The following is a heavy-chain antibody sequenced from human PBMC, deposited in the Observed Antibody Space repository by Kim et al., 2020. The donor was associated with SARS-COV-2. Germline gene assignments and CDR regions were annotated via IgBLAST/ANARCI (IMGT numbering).Heavy chain of an antibody. D-gene: IGHD3-10*01. V-gene: IGHV3-20*03. J-gene: IGHJ6*02. CDR3: ARCSSYYYGSGSDGMDV. Sequence: SGKGRFTISRDNAKNSLYLQMNSLRVEDTALYYCARCSSYYYGSGSDGMDVWGQGTTVTVSS.